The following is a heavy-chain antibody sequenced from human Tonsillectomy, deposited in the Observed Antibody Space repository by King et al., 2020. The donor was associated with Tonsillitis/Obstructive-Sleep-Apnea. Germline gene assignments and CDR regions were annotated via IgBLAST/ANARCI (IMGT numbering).Heavy chain of an antibody. Sequence: VQLVESGGGLVQPGVSLKLSCAASGFTFSSYEMNWVRQAPGKVLEWVSYITSSGSKIYYADSVNGRFTISRDNAKNTLSLQMNSLRAEDTAVYYCARENSSSCFYYYGFDFWGQGTTVTVSS. D-gene: IGHD3-22*01. CDR1: GFTFSSYE. J-gene: IGHJ6*02. CDR2: ITSSGSKI. V-gene: IGHV3-48*03. CDR3: ARENSSSCFYYYGFDF.